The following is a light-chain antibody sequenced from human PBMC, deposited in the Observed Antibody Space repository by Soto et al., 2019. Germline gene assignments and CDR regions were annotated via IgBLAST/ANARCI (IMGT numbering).Light chain of an antibody. CDR1: SSNIGAGYD. Sequence: QSVLTQPPSVSGAPGQRVTISCTGSSSNIGAGYDVHWYQQLPGTAPKLLIYVNSNRPSGVPDRFSGSKSDTSASLAITGLQAEDEADYYCQSYDSSLSAVVFGGGTKRTVL. CDR3: QSYDSSLSAVV. V-gene: IGLV1-40*01. CDR2: VNS. J-gene: IGLJ2*01.